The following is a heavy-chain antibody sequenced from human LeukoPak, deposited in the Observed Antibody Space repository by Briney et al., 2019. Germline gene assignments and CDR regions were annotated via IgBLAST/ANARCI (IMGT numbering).Heavy chain of an antibody. Sequence: PGGSLRLSCAASGFTFSSYSMHWVRQAPGKGLEWVAVISYDGSNKYYADSVKGRFTISRDNSKNTLYLEMNSLRAEYTAVYYCAKDPYSYGPYGMDVWSQGTPVTVSS. CDR2: ISYDGSNK. J-gene: IGHJ6*02. V-gene: IGHV3-30*18. CDR1: GFTFSSYS. D-gene: IGHD5-18*01. CDR3: AKDPYSYGPYGMDV.